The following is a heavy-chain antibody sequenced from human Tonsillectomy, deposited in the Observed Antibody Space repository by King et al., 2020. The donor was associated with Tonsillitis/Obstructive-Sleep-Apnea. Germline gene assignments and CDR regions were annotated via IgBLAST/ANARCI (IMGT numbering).Heavy chain of an antibody. D-gene: IGHD6-19*01. CDR2: IKSKTDGGTT. Sequence: VQLVESGGGLVKPGGSLILSCAASGFTFSNAWMSWVRQAPGKGLEWVGHIKSKTDGGTTDYAAPVKGRFTVSRDDSKNTLFLQMNSLKTEDTAVYYCTTDLAPAPYGSGWPFDYWGQGTLVTVSS. CDR3: TTDLAPAPYGSGWPFDY. V-gene: IGHV3-15*01. J-gene: IGHJ4*02. CDR1: GFTFSNAW.